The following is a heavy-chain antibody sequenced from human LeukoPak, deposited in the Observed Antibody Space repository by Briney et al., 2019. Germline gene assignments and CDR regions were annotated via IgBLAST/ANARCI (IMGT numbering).Heavy chain of an antibody. J-gene: IGHJ4*02. V-gene: IGHV5-51*01. CDR2: IYPGDSDT. Sequence: GESLKISCKGSGYRFTSYWIGWVRQMPGKGLEWMGIIYPGDSDTRYSPSFQGQVTISADKSISTAYLQWSSLKASDTAMYYCARHTKEEGGSYYVDYWGQGTLVTVSS. CDR3: ARHTKEEGGSYYVDY. CDR1: GYRFTSYW. D-gene: IGHD1-26*01.